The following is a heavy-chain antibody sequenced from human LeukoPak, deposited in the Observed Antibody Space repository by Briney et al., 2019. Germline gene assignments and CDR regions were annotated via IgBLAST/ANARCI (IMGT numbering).Heavy chain of an antibody. CDR2: ISGSAGST. Sequence: GGSLRLSCAASGFAFSSCAMSWVRQAPGKGLEWVSGISGSAGSTNYADSVKGRFTISRDNSKNTLYLQMNSLRAEDTAVYYCAKDVYSSSWNVNYFDYWGQGTLVTVSS. V-gene: IGHV3-23*01. D-gene: IGHD6-13*01. J-gene: IGHJ4*02. CDR3: AKDVYSSSWNVNYFDY. CDR1: GFAFSSCA.